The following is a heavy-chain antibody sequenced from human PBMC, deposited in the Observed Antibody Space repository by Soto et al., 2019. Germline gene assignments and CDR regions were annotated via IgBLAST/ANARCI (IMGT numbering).Heavy chain of an antibody. J-gene: IGHJ4*02. CDR1: GGSVNSATYY. CDR2: IYYSGTT. D-gene: IGHD3-22*01. Sequence: PSETLSLTCTVSGGSVNSATYYWSWIRQPPGKGLEWIGYIYYSGTTKYNPSLKSRVTISVDTSKNQFSLNLSSVTAADTAIYYFSRAKTNMIVSDNFWGQGTLVNVS. V-gene: IGHV4-61*01. CDR3: SRAKTNMIVSDNF.